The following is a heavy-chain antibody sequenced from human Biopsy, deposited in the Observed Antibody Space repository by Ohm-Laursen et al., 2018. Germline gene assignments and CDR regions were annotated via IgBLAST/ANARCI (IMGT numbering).Heavy chain of an antibody. CDR1: GGSISGSS. CDR2: ISYSGST. Sequence: SDTLSLTCTVSGGSISGSSWSWIRQAPGRGLEWVGYISYSGSTSNNPSLKSRITISVDTSKNQISLKVTSVTAADTAVYYCAKHGSGWTGDDALHIWVQGTMVTVSS. D-gene: IGHD6-19*01. J-gene: IGHJ3*02. CDR3: AKHGSGWTGDDALHI. V-gene: IGHV4-59*08.